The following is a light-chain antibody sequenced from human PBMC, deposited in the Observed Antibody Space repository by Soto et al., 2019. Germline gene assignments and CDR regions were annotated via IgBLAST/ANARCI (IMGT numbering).Light chain of an antibody. CDR1: SSDVGGYNY. J-gene: IGLJ1*01. Sequence: QSALTQPPSVSGSPGQSITISCTGTSSDVGGYNYVSWYQQHPGKAPKLMIYDVSNRPSGVYNRFSGSKSGNTASLTISGLQAEDEADYYCSSYTSSRSYVFGTGTKLTVL. V-gene: IGLV2-14*01. CDR2: DVS. CDR3: SSYTSSRSYV.